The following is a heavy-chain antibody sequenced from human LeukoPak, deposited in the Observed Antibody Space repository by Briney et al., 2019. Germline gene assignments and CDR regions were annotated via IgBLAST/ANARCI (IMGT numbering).Heavy chain of an antibody. CDR3: ATGRAAHLFDF. CDR1: GFTFRTHW. J-gene: IGHJ4*02. D-gene: IGHD6-6*01. CDR2: VKQDGSEK. Sequence: GGSLRLSCAASGFTFRTHWMIWVRQAPGKGLEWVANVKQDGSEKYYVDSVKGRFTISRVNAKNSLYLQMNSLRAEDTAVYYCATGRAAHLFDFWGQGTLVTVSS. V-gene: IGHV3-7*01.